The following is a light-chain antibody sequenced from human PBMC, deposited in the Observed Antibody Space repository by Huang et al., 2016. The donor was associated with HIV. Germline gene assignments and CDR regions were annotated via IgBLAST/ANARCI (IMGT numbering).Light chain of an antibody. J-gene: IGKJ2*01. CDR1: QSVSSN. Sequence: EIVMTQSPATLSVSPGERATLSCRASQSVSSNLAWYQQKPGQAPRLLIYDSSTRATDIPARFSGSGSGTEFTLTISSLQSEDFAAYYCQQYNDWPMYTFGQGTKLDIK. CDR3: QQYNDWPMYT. CDR2: DSS. V-gene: IGKV3-15*01.